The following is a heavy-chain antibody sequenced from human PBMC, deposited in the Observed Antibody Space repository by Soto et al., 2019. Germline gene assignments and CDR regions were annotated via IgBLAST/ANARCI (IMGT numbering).Heavy chain of an antibody. Sequence: GGSLRLSCAASGFTFSSYAMSWVRQAPGKGLEWVSAISGSGGSTYYADSVKGRFTISRDNSKNTLYLQMNSLRAEDTAVYYCAKGGEWELLPNYYYGMDVWGQGTTVTVSS. V-gene: IGHV3-23*01. D-gene: IGHD1-26*01. CDR3: AKGGEWELLPNYYYGMDV. CDR1: GFTFSSYA. J-gene: IGHJ6*02. CDR2: ISGSGGST.